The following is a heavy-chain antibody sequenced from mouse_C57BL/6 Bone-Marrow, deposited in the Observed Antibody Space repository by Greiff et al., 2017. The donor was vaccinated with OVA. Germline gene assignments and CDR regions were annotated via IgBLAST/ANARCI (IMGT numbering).Heavy chain of an antibody. CDR2: ISYDGSN. V-gene: IGHV3-6*01. J-gene: IGHJ3*01. CDR3: ARALTGTDAWFAY. CDR1: GYSITSGYY. D-gene: IGHD4-1*01. Sequence: DVQLQESGPGLVKPSQSLSLTCSVTGYSITSGYYWNWIRQFPGNKLEWMGYISYDGSNNYNPSLKNRISITRDTSKNQFFLKLNSVTTEDTATYYCARALTGTDAWFAYWGQGTLVTVSA.